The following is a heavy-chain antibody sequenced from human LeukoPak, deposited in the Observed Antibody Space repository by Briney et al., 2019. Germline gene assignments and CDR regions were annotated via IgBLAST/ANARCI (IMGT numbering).Heavy chain of an antibody. CDR1: GYSISSGYY. CDR2: IYLSGST. D-gene: IGHD6-6*01. V-gene: IGHV4-38-2*02. J-gene: IGHJ6*03. CDR3: AREGRGSSPQGYYYYYMDV. Sequence: SETLSLTCTVSGYSISSGYYWGWIRQPPGKGLEWIGSIYLSGSTYYNPSLKSRVTISVDTSKNQFSLKLSSVTAADTAVYYCAREGRGSSPQGYYYYYMDVWGKGTTVTVSS.